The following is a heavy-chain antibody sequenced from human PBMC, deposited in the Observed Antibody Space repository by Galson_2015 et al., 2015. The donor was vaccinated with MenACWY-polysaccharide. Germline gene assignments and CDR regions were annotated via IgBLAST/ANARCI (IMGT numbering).Heavy chain of an antibody. V-gene: IGHV3-23*01. CDR1: GFAFTSYA. J-gene: IGHJ2*01. Sequence: SLRLSCAASGFAFTSYAMSWVRQAPGKGPEWVSAIRGGGITTYYADSVKGRSTISRDNSKNTLYLQMNSLRAEDTAVYYCAKTAEVGPNKGSHWCFDLWGRGTLVTVSS. D-gene: IGHD1-26*01. CDR2: IRGGGITT. CDR3: AKTAEVGPNKGSHWCFDL.